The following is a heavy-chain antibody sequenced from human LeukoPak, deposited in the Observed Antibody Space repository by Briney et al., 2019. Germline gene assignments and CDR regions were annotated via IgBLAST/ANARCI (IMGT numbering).Heavy chain of an antibody. CDR2: IWFDGSDK. V-gene: IGHV3-33*08. D-gene: IGHD6-6*01. Sequence: PGGSLRLSCAASGFTFSSYAMNWVRQAPGKGLEWVALIWFDGSDKKYADSVEGRFTISRDNSKNTLFLQMNSLRVEDTAVYYCVRDNGPEQLALDPWGQGTLVTVSS. CDR3: VRDNGPEQLALDP. CDR1: GFTFSSYA. J-gene: IGHJ5*02.